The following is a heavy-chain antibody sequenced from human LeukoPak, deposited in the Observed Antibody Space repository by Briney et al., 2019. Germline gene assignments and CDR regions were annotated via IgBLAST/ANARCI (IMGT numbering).Heavy chain of an antibody. CDR2: IYTSGSP. CDR3: ARLGGYSGYDLDY. J-gene: IGHJ4*02. CDR1: GGSISSGSYY. Sequence: SQTLSLTCTVSGGSISSGSYYWSGFRQPAGKGLEWIGRIYTSGSPHYNPSLKSRVPISLDTPKTQFSLTLTPVTAADPPAYSCARLGGYSGYDLDYWGQGTLVNVSS. D-gene: IGHD5-12*01. V-gene: IGHV4-61*02.